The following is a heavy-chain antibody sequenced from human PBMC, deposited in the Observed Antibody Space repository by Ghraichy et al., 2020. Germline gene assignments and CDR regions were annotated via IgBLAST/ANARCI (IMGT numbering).Heavy chain of an antibody. CDR1: GFTFSNYW. D-gene: IGHD4-17*01. J-gene: IGHJ5*02. Sequence: GESLNISCAGSGFTFSNYWIHWVRQAPGKGLVWVSRINTDGSRTDYADSVRGRFTISRDNAKNTVYLQMNSLRAEDTAVYYCANHDYDDYASGQGTLVTVSS. CDR3: ANHDYDDYA. V-gene: IGHV3-74*01. CDR2: INTDGSRT.